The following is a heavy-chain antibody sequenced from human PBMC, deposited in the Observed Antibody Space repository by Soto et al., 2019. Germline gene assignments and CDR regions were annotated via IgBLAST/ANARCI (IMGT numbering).Heavy chain of an antibody. CDR1: GGSISSYY. J-gene: IGHJ4*02. D-gene: IGHD2-15*01. CDR3: ARGGISGASCLFDY. V-gene: IGHV4-59*01. CDR2: IYYSGST. Sequence: QVQLQESGPGLVKHSETLSLTCTVSGGSISSYYWSWIRQSPGKGLEWIGYIYYSGSTNYNPSLMSRVTISVDTSKNQCSLKLSSVTAADTAVYYCARGGISGASCLFDYWGQGTLVTVSS.